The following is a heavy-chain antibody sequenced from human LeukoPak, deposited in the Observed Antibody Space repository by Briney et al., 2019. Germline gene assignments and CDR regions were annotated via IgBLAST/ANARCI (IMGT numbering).Heavy chain of an antibody. CDR1: GFTFSSYS. D-gene: IGHD5-12*01. CDR3: ATKLDRLASSDY. V-gene: IGHV3-30*03. Sequence: RRSPRVSCAASGFTFSSYSMHWVRQAPGKGLGWVAVISRDGTNKYYADSVKGRFTISRDNSKDTLYLEMSSLSAEDTAVYTCATKLDRLASSDYWGQGTLVTVSS. J-gene: IGHJ4*02. CDR2: ISRDGTNK.